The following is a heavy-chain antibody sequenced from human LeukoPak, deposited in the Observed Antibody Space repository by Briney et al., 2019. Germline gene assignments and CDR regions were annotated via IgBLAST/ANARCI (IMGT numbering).Heavy chain of an antibody. CDR3: ARHARADYDFWSGYSSLLGYYYMDV. V-gene: IGHV5-51*01. Sequence: GESLKISCKGSGYSFTSYWIGWVRQMPGKGLEWMGIIYPGDSDTRYSPSFQGQVTISADKSISTAYLQWSSLKASDTAMYYCARHARADYDFWSGYSSLLGYYYMDVWGKGTTVTVSS. J-gene: IGHJ6*03. D-gene: IGHD3-3*01. CDR1: GYSFTSYW. CDR2: IYPGDSDT.